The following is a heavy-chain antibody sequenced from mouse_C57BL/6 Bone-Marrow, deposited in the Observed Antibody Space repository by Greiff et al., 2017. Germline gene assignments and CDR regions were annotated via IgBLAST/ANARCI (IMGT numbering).Heavy chain of an antibody. Sequence: QVQLQQPGAELVRPGSSVKLSCKASGYTFTSYWMHWVKQRPIQGLEWIGNIDPSDSETHYNQKFKDKATLTVDKSSSTAYMQLSSLPSEDSAVYYCERGRGYDYDVDYWGQGTTLTVSS. CDR3: ERGRGYDYDVDY. V-gene: IGHV1-52*01. J-gene: IGHJ2*01. CDR1: GYTFTSYW. D-gene: IGHD2-4*01. CDR2: IDPSDSET.